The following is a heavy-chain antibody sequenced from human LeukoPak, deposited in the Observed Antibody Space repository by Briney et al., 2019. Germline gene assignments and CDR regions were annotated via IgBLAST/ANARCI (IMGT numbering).Heavy chain of an antibody. CDR3: AREMVEFSSANRFDP. CDR2: INPTGLST. J-gene: IGHJ5*02. V-gene: IGHV1-46*02. D-gene: IGHD6-25*01. Sequence: ASVKVFCKTSGFTFNIFYIHWVRQAPGQGLEWLGKINPTGLSTSYAQNFQGRVTLTRDQSTNTAYMEMTSLASDDTAVYYCAREMVEFSSANRFDPWGQGTLVTVSS. CDR1: GFTFNIFY.